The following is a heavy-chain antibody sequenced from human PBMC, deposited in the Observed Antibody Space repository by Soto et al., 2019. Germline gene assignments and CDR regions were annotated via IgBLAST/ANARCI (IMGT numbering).Heavy chain of an antibody. J-gene: IGHJ4*02. CDR3: AAGAIFGVVTLAY. Sequence: QLQLQESGSGLVKPSQTLSLTCAVSGGSISSGGYSWSWIRQPPGKGLEWIGYIYHSGSTYYNPSLKSRVNISVDRSKDQFSLKLSSVTAADTAVYYCAAGAIFGVVTLAYWGQGTLVTVSS. D-gene: IGHD3-3*01. V-gene: IGHV4-30-2*01. CDR1: GGSISSGGYS. CDR2: IYHSGST.